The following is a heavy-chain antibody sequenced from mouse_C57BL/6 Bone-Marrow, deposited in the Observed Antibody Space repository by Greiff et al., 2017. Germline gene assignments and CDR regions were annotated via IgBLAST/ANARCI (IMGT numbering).Heavy chain of an antibody. CDR1: GFNIKDYY. CDR2: IAPEDGET. V-gene: IGHV14-2*01. J-gene: IGHJ2*01. Sequence: EVQLQQSGAELVKPGASVKLSCTASGFNIKDYYMHWVKQRTEQGLEWIGRIAPEDGETKYAPKFQGKATITADNASNTAYLQLSSLTSEDTAVSYCAKLITTVVDFDYWGRDTTLTVSS. D-gene: IGHD1-1*01. CDR3: AKLITTVVDFDY.